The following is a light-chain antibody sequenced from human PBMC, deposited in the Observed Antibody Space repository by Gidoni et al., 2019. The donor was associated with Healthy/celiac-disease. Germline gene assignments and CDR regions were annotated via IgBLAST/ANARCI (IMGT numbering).Light chain of an antibody. CDR1: QSVSSN. V-gene: IGKV3-15*01. CDR2: AAS. CDR3: QQYNNWPRT. J-gene: IGKJ1*01. Sequence: EIVMTQSPATLSVSPGERATLSCRASQSVSSNLSWYQQKHGQAPRLLIYAASTRATGIPARFSGSGSGTEFTLTISRLQSEDFAVYYCQQYNNWPRTFXXXTKVEIK.